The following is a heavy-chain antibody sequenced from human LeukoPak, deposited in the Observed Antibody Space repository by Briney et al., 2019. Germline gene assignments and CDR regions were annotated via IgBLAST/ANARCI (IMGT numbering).Heavy chain of an antibody. J-gene: IGHJ4*02. D-gene: IGHD6-19*01. CDR2: INPNSAGT. V-gene: IGHV1-2*06. CDR3: ARVGDLSSGWYSFDY. Sequence: ASVKVSCKASGYTFTGYYIHWVRQAPGQGLEWLGRINPNSAGTNYAQNFQGGVTMTRDTSISTAYMELSRLRFDDTAVYYCARVGDLSSGWYSFDYWGQGTLVTVSS. CDR1: GYTFTGYY.